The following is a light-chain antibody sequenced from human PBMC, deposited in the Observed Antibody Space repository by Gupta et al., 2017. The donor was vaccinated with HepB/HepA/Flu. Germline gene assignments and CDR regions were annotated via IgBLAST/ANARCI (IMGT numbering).Light chain of an antibody. CDR2: DVS. CDR3: SSYISSNTHWL. J-gene: IGLJ3*02. Sequence: QSALTQPASVSGFPGQSITISCTGTSSDVGSYNYVSWYQQHPGKVPKLVIYDVSDRPSGVSNRFSGSKSGNTASLTISGLQAEDEADYYCSSYISSNTHWLFGGGTKLTVL. V-gene: IGLV2-14*03. CDR1: SSDVGSYNY.